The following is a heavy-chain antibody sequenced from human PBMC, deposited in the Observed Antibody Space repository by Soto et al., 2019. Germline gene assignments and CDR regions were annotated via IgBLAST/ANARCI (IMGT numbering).Heavy chain of an antibody. CDR3: ARSPRADCSGGSCSRYYYYYGMDV. Sequence: QVQLQESGPGLVKPSQTLSLTCTVSGGSISSGGYYWSWIRQHPGKGLEWIGYIYYSGSTYYNPSLKRRVTIAVDTSKNQFSLKLSSVTAADTAVYYCARSPRADCSGGSCSRYYYYYGMDVWGQGTTVTVSS. J-gene: IGHJ6*02. D-gene: IGHD2-15*01. CDR2: IYYSGST. V-gene: IGHV4-31*03. CDR1: GGSISSGGYY.